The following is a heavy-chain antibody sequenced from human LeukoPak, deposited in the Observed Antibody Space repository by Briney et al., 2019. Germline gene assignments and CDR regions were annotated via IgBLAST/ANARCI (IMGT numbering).Heavy chain of an antibody. CDR2: ISGGGDIT. D-gene: IGHD2-21*02. CDR3: VREDTPATANY. Sequence: GGYLRLSCAASGFNFANHAMSWVRQSAGKGLEWGTAISGGGDITYYADSVKGRFTISRDNSKDTLFLQMHSLRPGDTAVYYCVREDTPATANYWGQGTLVTISS. J-gene: IGHJ4*02. CDR1: GFNFANHA. V-gene: IGHV3-23*01.